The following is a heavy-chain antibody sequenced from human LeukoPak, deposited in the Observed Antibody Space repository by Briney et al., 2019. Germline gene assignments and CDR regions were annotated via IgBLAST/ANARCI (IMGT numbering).Heavy chain of an antibody. CDR2: ISAFNGET. Sequence: ASVKVSCKTYGYTFTNHGISWVRQAPGQGLEWMGWISAFNGETHYAQNLQGRVTMTTDTSTSTAYMELRSLRSDDTAVYYCARDPSNTSGRYTYFDYWGQGTPVTVSS. D-gene: IGHD3-16*02. V-gene: IGHV1-18*01. J-gene: IGHJ4*02. CDR3: ARDPSNTSGRYTYFDY. CDR1: GYTFTNHG.